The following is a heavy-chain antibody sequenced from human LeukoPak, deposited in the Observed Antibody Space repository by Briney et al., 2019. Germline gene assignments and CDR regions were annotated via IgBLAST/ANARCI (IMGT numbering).Heavy chain of an antibody. CDR2: INPNSGGT. D-gene: IGHD1-26*01. CDR1: GYTFTGYY. J-gene: IGHJ4*02. V-gene: IGHV1-2*02. Sequence: ASVKVSCKASGYTFTGYYMHWVRQAPGQGLEWMGWINPNSGGTNYAQKFQGRVTMTRDTSISTAYMELSRLRSDDTAVYYCARAIEWEPYYFDYWGQGILVTVSS. CDR3: ARAIEWEPYYFDY.